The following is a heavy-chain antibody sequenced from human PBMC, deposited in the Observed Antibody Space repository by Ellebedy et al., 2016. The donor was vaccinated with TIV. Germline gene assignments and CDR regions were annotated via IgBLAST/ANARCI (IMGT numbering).Heavy chain of an antibody. V-gene: IGHV3-48*01. J-gene: IGHJ4*02. CDR2: ISSSGSTR. CDR3: AKGMGGGYSGYEGVDY. Sequence: GGSLRLSXSVSGFTLSGYSMNWVRQAPGKGLEWVSYISSSGSTRYYADSVKGRFTISTDNVKNSLYLQMNSLRAEDTAVYYCAKGMGGGYSGYEGVDYWGQGTLVTVSS. CDR1: GFTLSGYS. D-gene: IGHD5-12*01.